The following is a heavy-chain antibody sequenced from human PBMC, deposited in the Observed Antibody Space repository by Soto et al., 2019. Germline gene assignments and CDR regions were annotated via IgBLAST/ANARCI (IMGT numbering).Heavy chain of an antibody. J-gene: IGHJ4*02. CDR3: ARGPPYGGNSGGATDY. CDR2: IIPIFGTA. CDR1: GGTFSSYA. V-gene: IGHV1-69*13. Sequence: GASVKVSCKASGGTFSSYAISWVRQAPGQGLEWMGGIIPIFGTANYAQKFQGRVTITADESTSTAYMELSSLRSEDTAVYYCARGPPYGGNSGGATDYWGQGTQVTVSS. D-gene: IGHD4-17*01.